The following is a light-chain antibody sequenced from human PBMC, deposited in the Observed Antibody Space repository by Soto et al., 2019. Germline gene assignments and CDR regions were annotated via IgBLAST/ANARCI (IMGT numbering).Light chain of an antibody. J-gene: IGLJ2*01. Sequence: QSALPQPASVSGSPGQSITISCTGTTSDVGGYNYVSWYHQHPGKAPKLMIYEVSNRPSGVSNRFSGSKSGNTASLTISGLQAEDEADYYCSSYTSSSTVVFGGGTKVTVL. CDR3: SSYTSSSTVV. CDR2: EVS. V-gene: IGLV2-14*01. CDR1: TSDVGGYNY.